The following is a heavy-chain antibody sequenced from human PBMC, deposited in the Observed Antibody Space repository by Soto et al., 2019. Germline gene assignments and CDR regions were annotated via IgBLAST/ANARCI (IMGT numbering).Heavy chain of an antibody. Sequence: GGSLRLSCVASGSTFSSDVISWVRQAPGKGLEWVSGISGSTAYYADSVQGRFTISRDEFKNTLFLQMNSLRAEDTAVYYCAKDRRSSPYGMDVWGLGATVTVSS. V-gene: IGHV3-23*01. CDR2: ISGSTA. CDR3: AKDRRSSPYGMDV. CDR1: GSTFSSDV. J-gene: IGHJ6*02.